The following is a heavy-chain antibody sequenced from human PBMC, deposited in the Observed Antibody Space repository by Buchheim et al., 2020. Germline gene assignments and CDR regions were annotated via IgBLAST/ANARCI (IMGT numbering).Heavy chain of an antibody. CDR3: ARFSLTAVRGASYYYYYGMDV. D-gene: IGHD3-10*01. V-gene: IGHV3-33*01. J-gene: IGHJ6*02. Sequence: QVQLVESGGGVVQPGRSLRLSCAASGFTFSSYGMHWVRQAPGKGLEWVAVIWYDGSNKYYADSVEGRFTIYRDNYKNNLYSQMNSLRAEDTAVYYCARFSLTAVRGASYYYYYGMDVWGQGTT. CDR2: IWYDGSNK. CDR1: GFTFSSYG.